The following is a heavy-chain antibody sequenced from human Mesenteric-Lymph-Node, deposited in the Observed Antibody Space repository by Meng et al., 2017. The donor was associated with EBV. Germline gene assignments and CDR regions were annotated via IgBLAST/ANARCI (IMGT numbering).Heavy chain of an antibody. J-gene: IGHJ5*02. D-gene: IGHD2-15*01. CDR3: ASAQCSGGGCPGGS. Sequence: QGQLQASGPGLVTPSGTRSLTCAVSGGPISSSNWWSWVRQPPGKGLEWIGEIYHSGITNYNPSLSSRVTMSVDKSKNQFSLNLISLTAADTAVYYCASAQCSGGGCPGGSWGQGTLVTVSS. CDR2: IYHSGIT. CDR1: GGPISSSNW. V-gene: IGHV4-4*02.